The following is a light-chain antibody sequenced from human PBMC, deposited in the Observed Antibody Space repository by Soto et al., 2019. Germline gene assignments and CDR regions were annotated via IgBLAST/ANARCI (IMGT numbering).Light chain of an antibody. CDR2: DAS. J-gene: IGKJ1*01. CDR3: QQYDSYSWT. CDR1: QDISNY. V-gene: IGKV1-33*01. Sequence: DIQMTQSPSSLSASVGDRVTITCQASQDISNYLNWYQQKPGKDPKLLIYDASSLKSGVPSRFSGSGSGTEFTLTISSLQSDEFGTYDCQQYDSYSWTFGQLTKVDIK.